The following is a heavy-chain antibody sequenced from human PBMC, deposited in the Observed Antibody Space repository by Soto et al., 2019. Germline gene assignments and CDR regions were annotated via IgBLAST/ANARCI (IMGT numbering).Heavy chain of an antibody. Sequence: KPSENLSLTCTVSGGSDLCYWAVVLHPPWKGLVCIGSIHDSGSTYYSTSLKGRLHLSADMSKNELSLGLKSVTAGDTAIYYCARQGSCSGANCYSFLSSFDVWGRGTMVTVSS. CDR3: ARQGSCSGANCYSFLSSFDV. J-gene: IGHJ3*01. CDR2: IHDSGST. CDR1: GGSDLCY. V-gene: IGHV4-39*01. D-gene: IGHD2-15*01.